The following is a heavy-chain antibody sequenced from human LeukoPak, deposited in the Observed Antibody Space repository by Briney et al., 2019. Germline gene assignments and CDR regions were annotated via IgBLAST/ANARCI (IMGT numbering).Heavy chain of an antibody. CDR3: ARQKVRGELLQFDY. V-gene: IGHV4-4*07. D-gene: IGHD1-26*01. Sequence: SETLSLTCNVSGGSISSSYWSWIRQPAGKGLEWIGRIYASGSSNYNPSLKSRVTISVDTSKNQFSLKLSSVTAADTAVYYCARQKVRGELLQFDYWGQGTLVTVSS. CDR1: GGSISSSY. CDR2: IYASGSS. J-gene: IGHJ4*02.